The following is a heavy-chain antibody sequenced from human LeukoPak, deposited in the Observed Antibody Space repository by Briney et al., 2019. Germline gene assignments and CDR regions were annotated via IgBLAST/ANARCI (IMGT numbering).Heavy chain of an antibody. D-gene: IGHD4-23*01. J-gene: IGHJ4*02. CDR3: ARDSVTTVVRGGNYFDY. V-gene: IGHV1-2*02. Sequence: ASVKVSCKTSGGTFSSYAISWVRQAPGQGLEWMGWINPNSGGTNYAQKFQGRVTMTRDTSISTAYMELSRLRSDDTAVYYCARDSVTTVVRGGNYFDYWGQGTLVTVSS. CDR2: INPNSGGT. CDR1: GGTFSSYA.